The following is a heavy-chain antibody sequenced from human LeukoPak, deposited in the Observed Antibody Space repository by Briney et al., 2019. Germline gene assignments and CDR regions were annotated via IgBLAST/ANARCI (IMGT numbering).Heavy chain of an antibody. CDR3: ARVDCGGDCYTPYYYYYGMDV. CDR1: GGSFSGYY. Sequence: SETLSLTCAVYGGSFSGYYWSWIRQPPGKGLEWIGEINHSGSTNYNPSLNSRVTISVDTSKNQFSLKLSSVTAADTAVYYCARVDCGGDCYTPYYYYYGMDVWGQGTTVTVSS. CDR2: INHSGST. J-gene: IGHJ6*02. V-gene: IGHV4-34*01. D-gene: IGHD2-21*02.